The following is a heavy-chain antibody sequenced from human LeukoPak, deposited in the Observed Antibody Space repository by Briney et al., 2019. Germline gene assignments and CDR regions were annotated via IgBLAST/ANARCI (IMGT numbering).Heavy chain of an antibody. CDR1: GGSINSNNYY. Sequence: SETLSLTCTVSGGSINSNNYYWGWIRQPPGKGLEWIGSIYSSGSAYYNPSLKSRDTISVDTSKNQFSLRLSSVTAADTAVYYCQSRYLEWLLEYWGQGTLVTVSS. J-gene: IGHJ4*02. D-gene: IGHD3-3*01. V-gene: IGHV4-39*01. CDR3: QSRYLEWLLEY. CDR2: IYSSGSA.